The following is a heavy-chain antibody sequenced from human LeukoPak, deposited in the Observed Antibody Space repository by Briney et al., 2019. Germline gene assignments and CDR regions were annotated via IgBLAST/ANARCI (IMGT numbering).Heavy chain of an antibody. D-gene: IGHD3-22*01. Sequence: GGSLRLSCAASGFTFSSYSKNWLRHAPGKGREWVSSIRSSSSYIYYADSVKGRLTISRDNAKNSLYLEMNSLRAEDTAVYYCAREYDSSGYYHLFDYWGQGTLVTVSS. CDR3: AREYDSSGYYHLFDY. V-gene: IGHV3-21*01. J-gene: IGHJ4*02. CDR1: GFTFSSYS. CDR2: IRSSSSYI.